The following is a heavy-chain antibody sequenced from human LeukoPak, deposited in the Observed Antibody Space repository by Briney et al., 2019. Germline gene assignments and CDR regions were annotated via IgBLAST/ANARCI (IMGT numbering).Heavy chain of an antibody. J-gene: IGHJ4*02. Sequence: QPGGSLRLSCGASGFTFSSYGMHWVRQAPGKGLEWVSVIYSARSTYYADSVKGRFTISRDNSKNTLYLQMNSLRAEDTAVYYCARDLKLAGHVFDYWGQGTLVTVSS. CDR2: IYSARST. CDR1: GFTFSSYG. CDR3: ARDLKLAGHVFDY. V-gene: IGHV3-66*01. D-gene: IGHD6-19*01.